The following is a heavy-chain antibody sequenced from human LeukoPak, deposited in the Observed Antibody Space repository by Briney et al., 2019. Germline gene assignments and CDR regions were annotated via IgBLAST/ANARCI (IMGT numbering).Heavy chain of an antibody. CDR3: AKSEYSGSYVIDY. J-gene: IGHJ4*02. CDR2: ISGSGGST. Sequence: GGSLRLSCAASGFTFSSYAMSWVRQAPGKGLEWVSAISGSGGSTYYTDSVKGRFTISRDNSKNTLYLQMNSLRAEDTAVYYCAKSEYSGSYVIDYWGQGTLVTVSS. D-gene: IGHD1-26*01. CDR1: GFTFSSYA. V-gene: IGHV3-23*01.